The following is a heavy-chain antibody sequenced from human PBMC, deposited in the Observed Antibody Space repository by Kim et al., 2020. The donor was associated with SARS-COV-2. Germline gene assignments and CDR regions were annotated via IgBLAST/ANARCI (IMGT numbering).Heavy chain of an antibody. D-gene: IGHD6-13*01. J-gene: IGHJ4*02. CDR3: AREARIAAAGIPQIDY. Sequence: SETLSLTCTVSGGSISSGGYYWSWIRQHPGKGLEWIGYIYYSGSTYYNPSLKSRVTISVDTSKNQFSLKLSSVTAADTAVYYCAREARIAAAGIPQIDYWGQGTLVSLSS. CDR2: IYYSGST. CDR1: GGSISSGGYY. V-gene: IGHV4-31*03.